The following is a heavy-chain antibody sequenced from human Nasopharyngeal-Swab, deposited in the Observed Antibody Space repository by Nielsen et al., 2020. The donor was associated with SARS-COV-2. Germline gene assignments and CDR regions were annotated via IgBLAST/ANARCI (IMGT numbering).Heavy chain of an antibody. Sequence: GESLKISCAASGFIFSASAIHWVRQASGKGLEWVGRIGDKDHNYATTYGASVQGRFTISRDDSKNTAFLQMSSLRAEDTAIYYCAKDLGVESPLWFDYWGQGTLLTVSS. J-gene: IGHJ4*02. CDR2: IGDKDHNYAT. D-gene: IGHD4-23*01. V-gene: IGHV3-73*01. CDR3: AKDLGVESPLWFDY. CDR1: GFIFSASA.